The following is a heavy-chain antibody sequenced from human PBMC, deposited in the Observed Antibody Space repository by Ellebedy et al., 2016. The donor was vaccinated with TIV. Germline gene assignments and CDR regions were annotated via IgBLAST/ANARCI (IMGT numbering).Heavy chain of an antibody. CDR1: GGTFSSYA. Sequence: SVKVSCXASGGTFSSYAISWVRQAPGQGLEWMGGIIPIFGTANYAQKFQGRVTITADESTSTAYMELSRLRSDDTAVYYCARVWSLAARLPFDYWGQGTLVTVSS. CDR2: IIPIFGTA. V-gene: IGHV1-69*13. D-gene: IGHD6-6*01. CDR3: ARVWSLAARLPFDY. J-gene: IGHJ4*02.